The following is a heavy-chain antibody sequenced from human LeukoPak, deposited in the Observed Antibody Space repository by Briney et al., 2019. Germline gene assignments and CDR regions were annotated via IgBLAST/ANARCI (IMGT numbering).Heavy chain of an antibody. CDR3: ARDQGNLAAAGISSAEYFQH. V-gene: IGHV3-30-3*01. D-gene: IGHD6-13*01. J-gene: IGHJ1*01. CDR1: GFTFSSYA. CDR2: ISYDGSNK. Sequence: GGSLRLSCAASGFTFSSYAMHWVRQAPGKGLEWVAVISYDGSNKYYADSVKGRFTISRDNSKNTLYLQMNSLRAEDTAVYYCARDQGNLAAAGISSAEYFQHWGQGTLVTVSS.